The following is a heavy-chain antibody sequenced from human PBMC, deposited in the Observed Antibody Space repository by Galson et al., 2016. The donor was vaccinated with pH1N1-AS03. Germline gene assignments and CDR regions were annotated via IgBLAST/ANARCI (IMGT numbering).Heavy chain of an antibody. Sequence: CAISGDSVSGSRGVAWNWIRQSPSRGLEWLGWTFYWSKWSNDYAESVKSRITIDPDTSNNQFSLHLNSVTPEDTAIYFCARGKNSGFDYWGQGTPVTVSS. CDR2: TFYWSKWSN. CDR1: GDSVSGSRGVA. D-gene: IGHD3-10*01. CDR3: ARGKNSGFDY. J-gene: IGHJ4*02. V-gene: IGHV6-1*01.